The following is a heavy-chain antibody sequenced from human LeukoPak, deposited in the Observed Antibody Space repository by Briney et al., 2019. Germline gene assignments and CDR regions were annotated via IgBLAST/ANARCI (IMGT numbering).Heavy chain of an antibody. J-gene: IGHJ5*02. Sequence: GGSLRLSCVASGFTFSSYWMHWVRQAPGKGLVWVSRINSDGSSTSYADSVKGRFTISRDNAKNTLYLQMNSLRAEDTAVYYCARNPYSSGWYVGYNWFDPWGQGTLVTVSS. D-gene: IGHD6-19*01. V-gene: IGHV3-74*01. CDR3: ARNPYSSGWYVGYNWFDP. CDR1: GFTFSSYW. CDR2: INSDGSST.